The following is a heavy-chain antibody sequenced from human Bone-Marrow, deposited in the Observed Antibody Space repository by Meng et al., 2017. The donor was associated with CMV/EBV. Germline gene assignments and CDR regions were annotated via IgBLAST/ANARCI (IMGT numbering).Heavy chain of an antibody. CDR2: ISAYNGNT. CDR1: GYTFTSNG. D-gene: IGHD1-26*01. V-gene: IGHV1-18*01. Sequence: KASGYTFTSNGISWVRQAPGQGLEWMGWISAYNGNTNYAQKLQGRVTMTTDTSTSTAYMELRSLRSDDTAVYYCARRVGASRMNWFDPWGQGTLVTVSS. CDR3: ARRVGASRMNWFDP. J-gene: IGHJ5*02.